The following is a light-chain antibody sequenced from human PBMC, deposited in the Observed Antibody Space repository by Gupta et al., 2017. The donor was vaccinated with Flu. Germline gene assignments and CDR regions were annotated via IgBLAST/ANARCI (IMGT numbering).Light chain of an antibody. CDR1: SSDVGGYQY. CDR2: EVR. CDR3: SSYTSSAVI. J-gene: IGLJ2*01. V-gene: IGLV2-14*01. Sequence: QSALTQPASVSGSPGQSITISCTGTSSDVGGYQYVSWYQQHPGKAPKLMIYEVRNRPSGVSNRFSGSKSGNTASLTISGLQAEDEADYYCSSYTSSAVIFGGGTKLTVL.